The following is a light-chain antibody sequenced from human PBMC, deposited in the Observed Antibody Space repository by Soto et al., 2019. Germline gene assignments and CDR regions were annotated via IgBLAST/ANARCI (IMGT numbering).Light chain of an antibody. J-gene: IGKJ4*01. CDR1: QNLGTLY. V-gene: IGKV3-20*01. CDR2: SAS. CDR3: QQANSFPLN. Sequence: EIVLTQSPGTLSLSPGERGTLSCRASQNLGTLYLAWFQQKSGQAPRLLIYSASRRATGIPDRFTGSGSGTEFTLTITSLQAEDVATYYCQQANSFPLNFGGGTKVEL.